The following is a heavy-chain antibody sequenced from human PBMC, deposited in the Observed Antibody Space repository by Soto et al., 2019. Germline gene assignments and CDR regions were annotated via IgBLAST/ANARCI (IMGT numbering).Heavy chain of an antibody. J-gene: IGHJ5*02. D-gene: IGHD2-15*01. CDR3: AREPYCSGGSCYSWFDP. CDR2: TIPIFGTA. V-gene: IGHV1-69*01. CDR1: GGTLSSYA. Sequence: QVQLVQSGAEVKKPGSSVKVSCKASGGTLSSYAISWVRQAPGQGLEWMGGTIPIFGTANYAQKFQGRVTITADESTSTAYMELSSLRSEDTAVYYCAREPYCSGGSCYSWFDPWGQGTLVTVSS.